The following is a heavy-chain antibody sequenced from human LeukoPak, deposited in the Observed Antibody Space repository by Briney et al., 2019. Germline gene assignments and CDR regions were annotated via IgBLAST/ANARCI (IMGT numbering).Heavy chain of an antibody. CDR3: ARDGPAVGTATDAFDI. Sequence: GGSLRLSCAASGFAFSTYTMNWVRQAPGKGLEWVSYITSSSSTIYYADSVKGRFTTSRDNVKNSLYLQMTSLRAEDTAVYYCARDGPAVGTATDAFDIWGQGTMVTVSS. CDR1: GFAFSTYT. D-gene: IGHD2-21*02. CDR2: ITSSSSTI. J-gene: IGHJ3*02. V-gene: IGHV3-48*01.